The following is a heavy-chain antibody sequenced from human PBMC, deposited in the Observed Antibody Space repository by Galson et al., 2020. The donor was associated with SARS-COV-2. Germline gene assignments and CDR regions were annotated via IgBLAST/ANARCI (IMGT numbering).Heavy chain of an antibody. CDR1: GGSISSYY. J-gene: IGHJ4*02. CDR2: IYYSGST. CDR3: ARSPDYSRLFDY. D-gene: IGHD3-16*01. Sequence: SETLSLTCPVSGGSISSYYWSWIRQPPGKGLEWIGYIYYSGSTNYNPSLKSRVTISVDTSKNQFSLKLSSVTAADTAVYYCARSPDYSRLFDYWGQGTLVTVSS. V-gene: IGHV4-59*01.